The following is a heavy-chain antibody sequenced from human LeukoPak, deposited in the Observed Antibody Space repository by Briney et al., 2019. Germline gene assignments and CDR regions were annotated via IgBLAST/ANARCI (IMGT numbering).Heavy chain of an antibody. CDR3: ARALRGDQLLLSACDY. J-gene: IGHJ4*02. Sequence: PGGSLRLSCAASGFTFSSYSMNWVRQAPGKGLEWVSSISSSSSYIYYADSVKGRFTISRDNTKNSLYLQMNSLRAEDTAVYYCARALRGDQLLLSACDYWGQGTLVTVSS. CDR1: GFTFSSYS. CDR2: ISSSSSYI. D-gene: IGHD2-2*01. V-gene: IGHV3-21*01.